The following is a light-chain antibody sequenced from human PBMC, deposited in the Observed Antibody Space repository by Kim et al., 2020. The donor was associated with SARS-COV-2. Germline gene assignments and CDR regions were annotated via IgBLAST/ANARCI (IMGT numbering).Light chain of an antibody. J-gene: IGKJ2*01. CDR3: QQSYSTPPMYT. CDR2: AAS. V-gene: IGKV1-39*01. Sequence: DIQMTQSPSSLSASVGDRVTITCRASQSISSYLNWYQQKPGKAPKLLIYAASSLQSGVPSRFSGSGSGTYFTLTISSLQPEDFATYYCQQSYSTPPMYTFGQGTKLEI. CDR1: QSISSY.